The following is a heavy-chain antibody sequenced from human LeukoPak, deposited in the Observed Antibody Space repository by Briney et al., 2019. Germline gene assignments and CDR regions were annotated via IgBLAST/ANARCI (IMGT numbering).Heavy chain of an antibody. CDR1: GFTFSSYW. CDR3: ARVGCSGTNCYDGVGRAAWFDP. CDR2: INSDGSGT. Sequence: PGGSLRLSCAASGFTFSSYWMHWVRQGPGKGLVWVSRINSDGSGTSYADSVKGRFTISRDNAKNTLYLQMNSQRAEDTAVYYCARVGCSGTNCYDGVGRAAWFDPWGQGTLVTVSS. J-gene: IGHJ5*02. V-gene: IGHV3-74*01. D-gene: IGHD2-2*01.